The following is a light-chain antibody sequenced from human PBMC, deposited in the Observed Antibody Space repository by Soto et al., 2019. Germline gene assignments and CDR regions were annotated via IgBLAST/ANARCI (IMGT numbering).Light chain of an antibody. V-gene: IGKV1-5*03. CDR2: KAS. J-gene: IGKJ5*01. Sequence: DILMTQSPSTLSPSVGDRVTITCRASQSIGSLLAWYQQKPGRAPTLLIYKASTLKSGVPSRFSGSGSGTEFTLTISSLQPDDFATFFCQQYFNYPLTFGQGTRLEIK. CDR1: QSIGSL. CDR3: QQYFNYPLT.